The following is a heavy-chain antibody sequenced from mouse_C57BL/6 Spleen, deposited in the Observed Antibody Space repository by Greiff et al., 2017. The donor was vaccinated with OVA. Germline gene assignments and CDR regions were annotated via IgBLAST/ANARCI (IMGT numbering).Heavy chain of an antibody. CDR3: ASPLFITTGAMDY. Sequence: EVQLQQSGPELVKPGASVKISCKASGYTFTDYYMNWVKQSHGKSLEWIGDINPNNGGTSYNQKFKGKATLTVDKSSSTAYMELRSLTSEDSAVYYCASPLFITTGAMDYWGEGTSDTVSS. V-gene: IGHV1-26*01. J-gene: IGHJ4*01. CDR1: GYTFTDYY. CDR2: INPNNGGT. D-gene: IGHD1-1*01.